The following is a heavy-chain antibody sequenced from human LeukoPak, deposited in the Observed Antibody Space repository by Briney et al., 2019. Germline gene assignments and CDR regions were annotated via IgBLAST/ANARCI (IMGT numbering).Heavy chain of an antibody. CDR2: IYHSGST. V-gene: IGHV4-30-2*01. D-gene: IGHD2-2*02. CDR1: GGSISSGGYS. J-gene: IGHJ3*02. Sequence: SQTLSLTCAVSGGSISSGGYSWSWIRQPLGKGLEWIGYIYHSGSTYYNPSLKRRVTISVDRSKNQFSLKLSSVTAADTAVYYCARAYRHAFDIWGQGTMVTVSS. CDR3: ARAYRHAFDI.